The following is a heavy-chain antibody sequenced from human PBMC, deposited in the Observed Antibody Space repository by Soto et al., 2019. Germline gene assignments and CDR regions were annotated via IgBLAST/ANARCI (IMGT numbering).Heavy chain of an antibody. V-gene: IGHV5-10-1*01. Sequence: ESLTISCQGSGYIFSKYFITWVRQMPGKGLEWMGRIDPGDSDTNYSPSFQGHVTMSTDKSISTAFLQWSSLKASDTAMYYCARQLPGMLDVWGQGTTVTVSS. CDR1: GYIFSKYF. D-gene: IGHD1-1*01. CDR2: IDPGDSDT. CDR3: ARQLPGMLDV. J-gene: IGHJ6*02.